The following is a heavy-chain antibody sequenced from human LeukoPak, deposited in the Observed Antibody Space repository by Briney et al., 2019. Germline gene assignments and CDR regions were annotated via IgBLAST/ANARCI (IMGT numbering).Heavy chain of an antibody. V-gene: IGHV3-30*02. CDR3: AKDGGGYDTSGYYYGDY. D-gene: IGHD3-22*01. J-gene: IGHJ4*02. Sequence: GGSLRLSCAASGFTFSSYVMHWVRQAPGKGLEWVAFIRYDGSNKYYSDSVKGRFTISRDNSKNTLYLQMNSLRAEDTAVYYCAKDGGGYDTSGYYYGDYWGQGTLVTVSS. CDR2: IRYDGSNK. CDR1: GFTFSSYV.